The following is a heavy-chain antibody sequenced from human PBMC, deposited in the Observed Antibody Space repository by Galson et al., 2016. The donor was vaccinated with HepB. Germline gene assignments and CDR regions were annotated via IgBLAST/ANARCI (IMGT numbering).Heavy chain of an antibody. D-gene: IGHD3-16*01. J-gene: IGHJ4*02. CDR1: RFTFSNYG. Sequence: SLRLSCAASRFTFSNYGMHWVRQAPGKGLEWVAVIWYDGSQKYYADSVKGRFTISRDNSKNTLSLQMNSLRAEDTAVYYCARADSRSYASKWSLDYWGQGTLVTVSS. CDR2: IWYDGSQK. V-gene: IGHV3-33*01. CDR3: ARADSRSYASKWSLDY.